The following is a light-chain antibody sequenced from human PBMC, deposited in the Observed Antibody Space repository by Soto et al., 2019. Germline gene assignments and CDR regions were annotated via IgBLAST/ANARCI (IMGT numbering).Light chain of an antibody. CDR3: QQRSNWPSIT. J-gene: IGKJ4*01. V-gene: IGKV3-11*01. CDR1: QSVSSY. Sequence: EIVLTQSPATLSLSPGERATLSCRASQSVSSYLAWYQQKPGQAPRLLIYDASNRATGIPARFSGSGSGTDLTLTNSSLEPEYFAVYYCQQRSNWPSITFGGGTKVEIK. CDR2: DAS.